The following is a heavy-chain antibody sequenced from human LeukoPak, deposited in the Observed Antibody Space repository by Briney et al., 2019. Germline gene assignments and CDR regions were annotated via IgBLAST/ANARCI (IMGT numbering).Heavy chain of an antibody. V-gene: IGHV4-30-2*01. CDR2: IYHSGST. J-gene: IGHJ4*02. Sequence: SETLSLTCAVSGGSISSGGYSWSWIRQPPGKGLEWIGYIYHSGSTYYNPSLKSRVTISVDRSKNQFSLKLSSVTAADTAVYYCARVENDILTGYVRSFDYWGQGTLVTVSS. CDR3: ARVENDILTGYVRSFDY. CDR1: GGSISSGGYS. D-gene: IGHD3-9*01.